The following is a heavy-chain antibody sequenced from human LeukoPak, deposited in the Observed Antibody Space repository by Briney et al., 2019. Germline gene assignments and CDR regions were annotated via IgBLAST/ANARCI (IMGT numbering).Heavy chain of an antibody. V-gene: IGHV1-18*01. Sequence: GASVKVSCTASGYTFTSYGISWVRQAPGQGLEWMGWISAYNGNTNYAQKLQGRVTMTTDTSTSTAYMELRSLRSDDTAVYYCARGPRMAAVTLFDYWGQGTLVTVSS. J-gene: IGHJ4*02. CDR1: GYTFTSYG. CDR2: ISAYNGNT. D-gene: IGHD4-17*01. CDR3: ARGPRMAAVTLFDY.